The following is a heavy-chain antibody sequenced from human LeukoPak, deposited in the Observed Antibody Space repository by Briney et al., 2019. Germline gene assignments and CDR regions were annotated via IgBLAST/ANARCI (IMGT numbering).Heavy chain of an antibody. J-gene: IGHJ4*02. Sequence: GSLRLSCAASGFTFSSYSMNWVRQAPGKGLEWVSSISSSGSYIYYADSVKGRFTISRGSSKNTLYLQMNSLRAEDTAVYYCAKAYDSDYYLDSWGQGTLVTVSS. CDR2: ISSSGSYI. CDR3: AKAYDSDYYLDS. CDR1: GFTFSSYS. V-gene: IGHV3-21*04. D-gene: IGHD3-22*01.